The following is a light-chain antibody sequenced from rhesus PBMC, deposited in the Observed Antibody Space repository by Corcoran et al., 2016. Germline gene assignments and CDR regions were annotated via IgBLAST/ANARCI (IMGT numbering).Light chain of an antibody. J-gene: IGKJ1*01. CDR2: GAS. Sequence: EIVMTQSPATLSLSPGERATLPCRASQSVSSNFAWYQQKPGQAPRIVNYGASSRATGIPDRFSGSGSGTEVTFTISSLGTEDFAVYYCQQYSNRWTFGQGTKVEIK. CDR1: QSVSSN. V-gene: IGKV3-42*03. CDR3: QQYSNRWT.